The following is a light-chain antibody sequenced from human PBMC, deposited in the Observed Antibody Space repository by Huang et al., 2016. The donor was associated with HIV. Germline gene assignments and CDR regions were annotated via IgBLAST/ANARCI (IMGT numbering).Light chain of an antibody. CDR1: QGISSY. CDR3: QQYYTYPRT. V-gene: IGKV1-8*01. J-gene: IGKJ1*01. CDR2: AAS. Sequence: AIRITQSPSSLSASTGDRVTITCRASQGISSYLAWYQQEPGRAPRLLIYAASTLQSGCPSRFSGSGSGADFTLTISGLQSEDFATYYCQQYYTYPRTFGQGTKLEIK.